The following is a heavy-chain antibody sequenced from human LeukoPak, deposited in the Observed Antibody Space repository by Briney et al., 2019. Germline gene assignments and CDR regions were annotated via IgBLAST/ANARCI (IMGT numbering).Heavy chain of an antibody. CDR1: GYVLTSYG. CDR2: ISSYIGNT. J-gene: IGHJ4*02. Sequence: ASVKVSCKAYGYVLTSYGISWVRQAPGQGLEWMGWISSYIGNTNYAQNLQVRFAMTTDTTTSTAYMELRSLRSDDTAVYYCARSKYYDSSGYYHFDYWGQGTLVTVSS. D-gene: IGHD3-22*01. V-gene: IGHV1-18*01. CDR3: ARSKYYDSSGYYHFDY.